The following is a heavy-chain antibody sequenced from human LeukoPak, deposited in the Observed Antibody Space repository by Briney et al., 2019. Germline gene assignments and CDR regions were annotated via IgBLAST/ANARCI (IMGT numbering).Heavy chain of an antibody. D-gene: IGHD3-9*01. V-gene: IGHV4-59*01. CDR2: IYYSGST. CDR3: ARGYYDILTGYFDY. Sequence: PSETLSLTCTVSGGSISSYYWSWIRQPPGKGLEWIGYIYYSGSTNYNPSLKSRVTISVDTSKNQFSLKLSSVTAADTAVYYCARGYYDILTGYFDYWGQGTLVTVSS. CDR1: GGSISSYY. J-gene: IGHJ4*02.